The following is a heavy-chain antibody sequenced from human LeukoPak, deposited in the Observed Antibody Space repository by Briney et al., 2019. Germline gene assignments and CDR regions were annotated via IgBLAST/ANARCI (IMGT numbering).Heavy chain of an antibody. CDR2: IYYSGST. D-gene: IGHD3-3*01. J-gene: IGHJ6*03. CDR3: ARGPVWSAYYYYMDV. CDR1: GGSISSYY. Sequence: SETLSLTCTVSGGSISSYYWSWIRQPPGKGLEWIGYIYYSGSTNYNPSLKSRVTISVDTSKNQFSLKLSSVTAVDTAVYYCARGPVWSAYYYYMDVWGKGTTVTVSS. V-gene: IGHV4-59*01.